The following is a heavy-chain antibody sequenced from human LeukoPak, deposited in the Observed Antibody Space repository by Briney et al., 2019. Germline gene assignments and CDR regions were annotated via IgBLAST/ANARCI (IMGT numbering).Heavy chain of an antibody. CDR2: INPSGGST. Sequence: ASVKVSCKASGYTFTTYYMHWVRQAPGQGLEWMGIINPSGGSTSYAQKFQGRVTMTRDTSTSTIYMELSSLRSEDTAVYYCARDGRYCGSTSCRLNWFDPWGQGTPVTVSS. CDR3: ARDGRYCGSTSCRLNWFDP. V-gene: IGHV1-46*01. CDR1: GYTFTTYY. J-gene: IGHJ5*02. D-gene: IGHD2-2*01.